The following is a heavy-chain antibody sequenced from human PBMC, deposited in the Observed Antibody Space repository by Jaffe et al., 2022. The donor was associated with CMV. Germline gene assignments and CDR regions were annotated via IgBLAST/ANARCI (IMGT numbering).Heavy chain of an antibody. Sequence: QVQLQESGPGLVKPSQTLSLTCTVSGGSISSGGYYWSWIRQHPGKGLEWIGYIYYSGSTYYNPSLKSRVTISVDTSKNQFSLKLSSVTAADTAVYYCARGPYYDSSGARGVLLRGCFDYWGQGTLVTVSS. CDR3: ARGPYYDSSGARGVLLRGCFDY. J-gene: IGHJ4*02. CDR1: GGSISSGGYY. D-gene: IGHD3-22*01. CDR2: IYYSGST. V-gene: IGHV4-31*03.